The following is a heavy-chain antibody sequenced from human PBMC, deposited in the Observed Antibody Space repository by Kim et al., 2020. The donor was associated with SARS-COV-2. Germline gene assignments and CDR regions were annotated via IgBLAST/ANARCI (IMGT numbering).Heavy chain of an antibody. CDR2: T. CDR3: ARAPATPYVDY. V-gene: IGHV1-46*01. Sequence: TSYAQKFQGRVTMTRDTSTSTVYMELSSLRSEDTAVYYCARAPATPYVDYWGQGTLVTVSS. J-gene: IGHJ4*02.